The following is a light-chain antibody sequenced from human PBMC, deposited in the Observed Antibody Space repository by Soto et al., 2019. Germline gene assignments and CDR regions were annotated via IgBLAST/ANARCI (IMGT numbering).Light chain of an antibody. Sequence: QSALTQPPSASGSPGQSVTISCTGTSSDVGAYNFVSWYQQYPGKAPKVIIYEDTKRPSGVPDRFSGSKSGNTASLPVSGLQAEDEADYYCSSLGGINTRVIGGGTKLTVL. CDR2: EDT. CDR3: SSLGGINTRV. V-gene: IGLV2-8*01. J-gene: IGLJ2*01. CDR1: SSDVGAYNF.